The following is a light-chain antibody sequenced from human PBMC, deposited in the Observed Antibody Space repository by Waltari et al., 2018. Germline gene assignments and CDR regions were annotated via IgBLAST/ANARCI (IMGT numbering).Light chain of an antibody. CDR3: QSADSSGTL. V-gene: IGLV3-25*03. CDR1: ALPEQY. CDR2: KDS. J-gene: IGLJ2*01. Sequence: SSELTQSPSVSVSPGQTARIPCSGDALPEQYAFWYQQKPGQAPVLVIYKDSERPSGIPERFSGSSSGTIVTLTISGVQAEDEADYYCQSADSSGTLFGGGTRLTVL.